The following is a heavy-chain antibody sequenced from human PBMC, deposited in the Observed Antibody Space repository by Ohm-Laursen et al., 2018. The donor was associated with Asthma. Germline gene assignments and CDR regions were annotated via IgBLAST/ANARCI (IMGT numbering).Heavy chain of an antibody. V-gene: IGHV1-3*01. Sequence: GASVKVSCKASGYTFTSYAMHWVRQAPGQRLEWMGWINAGNGNTKYSQKFQSRVTITRDTSASTAYMELSSLRSEDTAVYYCARGVDSSGYLNPWGQGTLVTVSS. CDR3: ARGVDSSGYLNP. CDR1: GYTFTSYA. CDR2: INAGNGNT. D-gene: IGHD3-22*01. J-gene: IGHJ5*02.